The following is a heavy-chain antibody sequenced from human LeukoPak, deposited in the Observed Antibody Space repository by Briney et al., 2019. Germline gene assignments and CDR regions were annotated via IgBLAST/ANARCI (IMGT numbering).Heavy chain of an antibody. CDR1: GGSISSYY. Sequence: SETLSLTCTVSGGSISSYYWSWIRQPPGKGLEWIGYIYYSGSTNYNPSLKSRVTISVDTSKNQFSLKLSSVTAADTAVYYCARVLGIAVALHTWGQGTLVTVSS. CDR2: IYYSGST. D-gene: IGHD6-19*01. CDR3: ARVLGIAVALHT. V-gene: IGHV4-59*12. J-gene: IGHJ5*02.